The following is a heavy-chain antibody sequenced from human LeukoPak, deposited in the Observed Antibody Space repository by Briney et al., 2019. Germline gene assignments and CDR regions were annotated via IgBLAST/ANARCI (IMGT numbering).Heavy chain of an antibody. J-gene: IGHJ4*02. CDR1: GFTFGDYA. CDR3: TRRDYCSGGSCYSGYFDY. V-gene: IGHV3-49*04. Sequence: GGSLRLSCTASGFTFGDYAMSWVRQAPGKGLEWVGFIRSKAYGGTTEYAASVKGRFTISRDDSKSIAYLQMNSLKTEDTAVYYCTRRDYCSGGSCYSGYFDYWGQGTLVTVSS. D-gene: IGHD2-15*01. CDR2: IRSKAYGGTT.